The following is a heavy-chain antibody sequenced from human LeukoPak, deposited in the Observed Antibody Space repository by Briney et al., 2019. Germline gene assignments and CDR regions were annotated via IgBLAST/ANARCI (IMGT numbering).Heavy chain of an antibody. V-gene: IGHV4-34*01. CDR1: GGSFVGYY. CDR2: INHSGST. Sequence: SETLSLTCAVYGGSFVGYYWSWIRQAPGKGLEWIGEINHSGSTNYNPSLKSRVTISVDTSKNLFSLKLRHVAAADTAVYYCARGYGSGSYFVYWGQGTLVTVSS. J-gene: IGHJ4*02. D-gene: IGHD3-10*01. CDR3: ARGYGSGSYFVY.